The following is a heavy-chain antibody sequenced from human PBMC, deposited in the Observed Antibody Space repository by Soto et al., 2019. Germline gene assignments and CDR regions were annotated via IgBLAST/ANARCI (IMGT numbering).Heavy chain of an antibody. J-gene: IGHJ4*02. D-gene: IGHD3-22*01. V-gene: IGHV1-69*01. CDR3: ARGWGYDSTDYYYAY. CDR2: IIPIFGTA. Sequence: QVQLVQSGAEVRKPGSSVRVSCKASGGSFNRHTISWVRQAPGQGLEWMGGIIPIFGTANYAQKFQGRVTIIAYESTSTVYMELSSLRSDDTAIYYCARGWGYDSTDYYYAYWGQGNLVIVSS. CDR1: GGSFNRHT.